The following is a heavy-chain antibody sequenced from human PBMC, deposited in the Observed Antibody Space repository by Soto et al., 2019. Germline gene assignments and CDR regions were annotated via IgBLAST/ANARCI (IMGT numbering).Heavy chain of an antibody. CDR2: IWYDGSNK. CDR1: GFTFSSYG. D-gene: IGHD3-16*01. V-gene: IGHV3-33*01. CDR3: ARVPLLGPNGFDY. J-gene: IGHJ4*02. Sequence: PGGSLRLSGAASGFTFSSYGMHWVRQAPGKGLEWVAVIWYDGSNKYYADSVKGRFTISRDNSKNTLYLQMNSLRAEDTAVYYCARVPLLGPNGFDYWGLGTLVTVSS.